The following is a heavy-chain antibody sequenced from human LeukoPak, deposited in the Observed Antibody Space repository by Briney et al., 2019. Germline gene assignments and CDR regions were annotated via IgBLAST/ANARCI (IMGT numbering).Heavy chain of an antibody. J-gene: IGHJ6*04. CDR2: ISGSGGST. CDR1: GFTFSSYA. V-gene: IGHV3-23*01. Sequence: PGGSLRLSCAASGFTFSSYAMSWVRQAPGKGLEWGSAISGSGGSTYYADSVKGRFTISRDNSKNTLYLQMNSLRAEDTAVYYCAKDGYGDYSYYYYGMDVWGKGTTVTVSS. CDR3: AKDGYGDYSYYYYGMDV. D-gene: IGHD4-17*01.